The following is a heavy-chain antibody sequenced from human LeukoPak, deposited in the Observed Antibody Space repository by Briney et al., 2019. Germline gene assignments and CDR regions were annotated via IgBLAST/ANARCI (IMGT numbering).Heavy chain of an antibody. Sequence: ASVKVSCKVSGYTLTELSMHWVRQAPGKGLEWMGGFDPEDGETIYAQKFQGRVTMTEDTSTDTAYMELSSLRSEDTAVYYCATSYSGSYHHYYYGMDVWGQGTTVTVSS. CDR2: FDPEDGET. V-gene: IGHV1-24*01. D-gene: IGHD1-26*01. CDR1: GYTLTELS. CDR3: ATSYSGSYHHYYYGMDV. J-gene: IGHJ6*02.